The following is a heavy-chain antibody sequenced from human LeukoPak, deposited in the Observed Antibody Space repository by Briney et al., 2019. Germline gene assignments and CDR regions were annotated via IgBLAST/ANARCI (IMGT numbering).Heavy chain of an antibody. Sequence: GASVKVSCKASGYTFTGYYMHWVRQAPGQGLEWMGRINPNSGGTNYAQKFQGRVTMTRDTSISTAYMELSRLRSDDTAVYYCARDPIVGATTGPNRADVDYWGQGTLVTVSS. CDR2: INPNSGGT. V-gene: IGHV1-2*06. CDR1: GYTFTGYY. J-gene: IGHJ4*02. D-gene: IGHD1-26*01. CDR3: ARDPIVGATTGPNRADVDY.